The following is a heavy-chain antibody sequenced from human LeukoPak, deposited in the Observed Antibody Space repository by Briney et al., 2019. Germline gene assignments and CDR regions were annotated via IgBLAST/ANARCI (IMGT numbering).Heavy chain of an antibody. Sequence: GGSLRLSCAASGFTFSNAWMSWVRQAPGKGLEWVANIKQDGSEKYYVDSVKGRFTISRDNAKNSLYLQMNSLRAEDTAVYYCARFRSSTRGYYFDYWGQGTLVTVSS. CDR3: ARFRSSTRGYYFDY. CDR1: GFTFSNAW. CDR2: IKQDGSEK. V-gene: IGHV3-7*01. D-gene: IGHD2-2*01. J-gene: IGHJ4*02.